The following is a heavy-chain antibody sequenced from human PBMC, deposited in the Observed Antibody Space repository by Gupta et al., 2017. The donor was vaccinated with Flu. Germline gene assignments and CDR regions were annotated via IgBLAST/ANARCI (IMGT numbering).Heavy chain of an antibody. V-gene: IGHV4-39*01. D-gene: IGHD1-26*01. Sequence: QLQLQESGPGLVKPSETLSLPCTVSGGSISSSRYYWGWLRQPPGKGLEWIVSIYYSGSTYDNPSLMSRVTISVDTSKNQFSLKLSSGTAADTAVYYCAKTSQSIVVATTYYYYYYMDVWGKGTTVTVSS. CDR1: GGSISSSRYY. CDR2: IYYSGST. J-gene: IGHJ6*03. CDR3: AKTSQSIVVATTYYYYYYMDV.